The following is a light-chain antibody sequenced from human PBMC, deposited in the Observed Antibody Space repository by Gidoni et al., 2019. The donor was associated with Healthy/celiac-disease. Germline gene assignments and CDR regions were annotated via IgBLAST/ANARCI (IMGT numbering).Light chain of an antibody. Sequence: SYVLTQTPSVSVAPGQTARITCGGNNIGSKSVHWYQQKPGQAPVLVVYADSDRPSGIPERFSGSNSGNTATLTISRVEAGDEADYYCQVWDSSSDHWVFGGGTKLTVL. CDR3: QVWDSSSDHWV. J-gene: IGLJ3*02. CDR1: NIGSKS. V-gene: IGLV3-21*02. CDR2: ADS.